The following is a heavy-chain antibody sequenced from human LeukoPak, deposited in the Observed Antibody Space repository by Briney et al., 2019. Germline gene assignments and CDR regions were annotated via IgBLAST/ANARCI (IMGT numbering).Heavy chain of an antibody. J-gene: IGHJ4*02. CDR1: GFSFSTSW. V-gene: IGHV3-7*02. D-gene: IGHD6-13*01. CDR2: IKEDGSVK. Sequence: GGSLRLSCVASGFSFSTSWMSWVRQAPGKGLEWLANIKEDGSVKNHVGSVKGRFTISRDNAKNSLYLQMNSLRAEDTAVYYCASMGWAAAGDKGGYFDYWGQGTLDTVSS. CDR3: ASMGWAAAGDKGGYFDY.